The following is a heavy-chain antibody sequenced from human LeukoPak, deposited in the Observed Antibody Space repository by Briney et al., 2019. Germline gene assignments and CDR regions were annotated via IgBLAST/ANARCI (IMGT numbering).Heavy chain of an antibody. D-gene: IGHD3-22*01. CDR3: AKDRAYYYDSSAYYPCYFDY. CDR1: GFTFSTYA. J-gene: IGHJ4*02. V-gene: IGHV3-23*01. Sequence: PGGSLRLSCAASGFTFSTYAMNWVRQAPGKGLEWVSAITGSGGSTYSADSVKGRFTISRDNSMNTLYLQMNSLRVEDTAVYFCAKDRAYYYDSSAYYPCYFDYWGQGTLVTVSS. CDR2: ITGSGGST.